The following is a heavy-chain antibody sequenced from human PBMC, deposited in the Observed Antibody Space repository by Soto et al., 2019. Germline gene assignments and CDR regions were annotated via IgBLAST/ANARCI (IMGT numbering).Heavy chain of an antibody. CDR3: ARGGMVATLGFDY. Sequence: ASVKVSCKASGYTFTSYGISWVRQAPRQGLEWMGGIIPIFGTANYAQKFQGRVTITADESTSTAYMELSSLRSEDTAVYYCARGGMVATLGFDYWGQGNLVTVSS. CDR1: GYTFTSYG. V-gene: IGHV1-69*13. CDR2: IIPIFGTA. J-gene: IGHJ4*02. D-gene: IGHD5-12*01.